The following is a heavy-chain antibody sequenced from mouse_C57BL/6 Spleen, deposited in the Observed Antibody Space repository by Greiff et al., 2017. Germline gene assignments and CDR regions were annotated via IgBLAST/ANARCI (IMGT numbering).Heavy chain of an antibody. CDR1: GYTFTGYW. Sequence: QVQLQQSGAELMKPGASVKLSCKATGYTFTGYWIEWVKQRPGHGLEWIGVILPGSGSPNYNGQFKGQATLTADKSSSTAYMQLSSLTSEDSAVEYCAREIYDSITHYAMDYWGQGTSVTVSS. V-gene: IGHV1-9*01. J-gene: IGHJ4*01. D-gene: IGHD1-1*01. CDR3: AREIYDSITHYAMDY. CDR2: ILPGSGSP.